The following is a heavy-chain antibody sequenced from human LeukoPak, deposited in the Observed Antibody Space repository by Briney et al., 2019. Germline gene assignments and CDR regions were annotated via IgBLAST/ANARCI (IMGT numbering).Heavy chain of an antibody. D-gene: IGHD3-10*01. V-gene: IGHV4-4*07. CDR1: GGSISSYY. CDR3: ARAKLSTYYPQGFYFDY. Sequence: MPSETLSLTCTVSGGSISSYYWSWIRQPAGKGLEWIGRIYTSGSTNYNPSLKSRVTMSVDTSKNQFSLKLSSVTAADTAVYYCARAKLSTYYPQGFYFDYWGQGTLVTVSS. J-gene: IGHJ4*02. CDR2: IYTSGST.